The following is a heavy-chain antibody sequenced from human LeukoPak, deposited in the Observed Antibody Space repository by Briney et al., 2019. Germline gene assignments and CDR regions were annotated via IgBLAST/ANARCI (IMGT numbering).Heavy chain of an antibody. Sequence: PGGSLRLSCAASGFTFSDYYMSWIRQAPGKGLEWASYISSVSGYTKYADSVRGRFTISRDNAKNSLYLQMNSLRAEDTAVYYCARVAADATVFDYWGQGTLVTVSS. CDR3: ARVAADATVFDY. V-gene: IGHV3-11*05. CDR2: ISSVSGYT. CDR1: GFTFSDYY. J-gene: IGHJ4*02. D-gene: IGHD6-13*01.